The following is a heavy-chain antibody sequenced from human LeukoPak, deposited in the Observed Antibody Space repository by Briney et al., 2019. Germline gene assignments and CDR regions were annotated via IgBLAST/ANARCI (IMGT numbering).Heavy chain of an antibody. CDR1: GYTFTGYY. CDR3: ARRSGGHYYDSICYYYFDY. D-gene: IGHD3-22*01. CDR2: INPNSGGT. Sequence: ASVKVSCKASGYTFTGYYMHWVRQAPGQGLEWMEWINPNSGGTNYAQKFQGRVTMTRDTSISTAYMELSRLRSDDTAMYYCARRSGGHYYDSICYYYFDYWGQGTLVTVSS. V-gene: IGHV1-2*02. J-gene: IGHJ4*02.